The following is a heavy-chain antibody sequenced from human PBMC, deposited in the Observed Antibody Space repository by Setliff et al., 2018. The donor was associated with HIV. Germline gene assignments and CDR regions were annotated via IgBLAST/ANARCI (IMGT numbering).Heavy chain of an antibody. CDR3: AKPLTQWGVSPYHYAVDV. V-gene: IGHV3-21*05. D-gene: IGHD1-26*01. CDR2: ISGRSRYI. J-gene: IGHJ6*02. CDR1: GFTFSSYS. Sequence: GGSLRLSCAASGFTFSSYSMNWVRQAPGKGLEWVSYISGRSRYINYADSVKGRFTISTDNSKNTLYLQMNSLRAEDTAVYYCAKPLTQWGVSPYHYAVDVWGQGTTVTVSS.